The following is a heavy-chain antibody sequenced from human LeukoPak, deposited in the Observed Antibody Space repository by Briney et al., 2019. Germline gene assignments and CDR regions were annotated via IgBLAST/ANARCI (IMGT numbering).Heavy chain of an antibody. CDR3: ARGEYNWNDLHL. CDR1: GFTFSSYG. D-gene: IGHD1-20*01. V-gene: IGHV3-30*02. CDR2: IRYDGSNK. Sequence: GGSLRLSCAASGFTFSSYGMHWVRQAPGKGLEWVAFIRYDGSNKYYADSVKGRFTISRDNSKNTLYLQMNSLRAEDTAVYYCARGEYNWNDLHLWGQGTLVTVSS. J-gene: IGHJ5*02.